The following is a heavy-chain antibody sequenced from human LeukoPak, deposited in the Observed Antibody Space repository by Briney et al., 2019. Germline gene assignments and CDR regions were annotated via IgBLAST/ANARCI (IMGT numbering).Heavy chain of an antibody. CDR2: IKQDGSEK. D-gene: IGHD3-10*01. CDR3: AREAGVSLREDV. CDR1: GFTFSSYA. J-gene: IGHJ6*04. Sequence: PGGSLRLSRAASGFTFSSYAMSWVRQAPGKGLEWVANIKQDGSEKYYVDSVKGRFTISRDNAKNSLYLQMNSLRAEDTAVYYCAREAGVSLREDVWGKGTTVTVSS. V-gene: IGHV3-7*01.